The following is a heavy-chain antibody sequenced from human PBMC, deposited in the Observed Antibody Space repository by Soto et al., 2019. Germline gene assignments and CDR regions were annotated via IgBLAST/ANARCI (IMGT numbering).Heavy chain of an antibody. CDR3: ERTADSYGYDY. J-gene: IGHJ4*02. V-gene: IGHV5-51*01. CDR2: IYPGDSNT. CDR1: GYSFTSYW. Sequence: GESLKISCKGSGYSFTSYWIGWVRQMPGKGLEWMGIIYPGDSNTAYSPSFQGQVTISADKSISTAFLHWSTLKASDTATYYCERTADSYGYDYWGQGTLVTVSS. D-gene: IGHD3-16*01.